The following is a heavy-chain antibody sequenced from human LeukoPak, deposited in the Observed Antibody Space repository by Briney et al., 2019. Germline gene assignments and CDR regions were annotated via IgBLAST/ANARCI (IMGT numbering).Heavy chain of an antibody. CDR1: GASIGDYF. CDR2: IYISGST. V-gene: IGHV4-4*07. Sequence: SETLSLTCTVSGASIGDYFWSWIRQSAGKGLEWIGRIYISGSTDYNPSLKSRVTMSIDTSKNQFSLKLSSVTAADTAVYYCARLGYNSGPGDFWGQGTLVTVSS. CDR3: ARLGYNSGPGDF. D-gene: IGHD6-19*01. J-gene: IGHJ4*02.